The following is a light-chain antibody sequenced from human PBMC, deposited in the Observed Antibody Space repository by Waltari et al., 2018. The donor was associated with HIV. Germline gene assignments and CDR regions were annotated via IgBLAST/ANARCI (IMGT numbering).Light chain of an antibody. CDR1: QAISVD. J-gene: IGKJ1*01. V-gene: IGKV1-9*01. CDR2: ATS. Sequence: DIQLTQSPSSLSVSVRDRVTITYRAIQAISVDVAWYEQKPEKAPKRLIYATSILQREVPLRFSGRGSGTEFTLTINSLQAEDVATDDCQQLRTFGPGTKVEVK. CDR3: QQLRT.